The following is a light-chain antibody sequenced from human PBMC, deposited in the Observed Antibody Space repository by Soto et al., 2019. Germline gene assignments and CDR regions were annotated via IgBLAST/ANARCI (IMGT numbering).Light chain of an antibody. CDR1: SSDVGGYNY. CDR2: DVS. Sequence: QSVLTQPASVSGSPGQSITISCTGTSSDVGGYNYVSWYQQHPGKAPKLMIFDVSNRPSGVSNRFSGSKSGDTASLTISGLQAEDEADYYCSSYTSSGTLEVFGNGTKVTVL. V-gene: IGLV2-14*03. J-gene: IGLJ1*01. CDR3: SSYTSSGTLEV.